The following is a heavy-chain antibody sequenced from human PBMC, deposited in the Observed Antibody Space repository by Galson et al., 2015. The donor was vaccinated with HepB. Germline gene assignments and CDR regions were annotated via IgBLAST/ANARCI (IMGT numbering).Heavy chain of an antibody. CDR1: GYTFTSYG. Sequence: SCKASGYTFTSYGISWVRQAPGQGLEWMGWISAYNGNTNYAQKLQGRVTMTTDTSTSTAYMELRSLRSDDTAVYYCARDSYGDYYDSSGYYPYYFDYWGQGTLVTVSS. V-gene: IGHV1-18*04. J-gene: IGHJ4*02. D-gene: IGHD3-22*01. CDR2: ISAYNGNT. CDR3: ARDSYGDYYDSSGYYPYYFDY.